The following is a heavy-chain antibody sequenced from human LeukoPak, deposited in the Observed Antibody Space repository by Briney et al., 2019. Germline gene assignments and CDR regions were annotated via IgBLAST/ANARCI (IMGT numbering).Heavy chain of an antibody. CDR1: VGTFSSYA. V-gene: IGHV1-69*06. Sequence: SVKVSCRASVGTFSSYAISWVRQAPGQGLEWMGRIIPIFGTANYAQKFQGRVTITADKSTSTAYMELSSLRSEDTALYYCAREVQDIVLMVYAHTWFDPWGQGTLVTVSS. CDR3: AREVQDIVLMVYAHTWFDP. D-gene: IGHD2-8*01. CDR2: IIPIFGTA. J-gene: IGHJ5*02.